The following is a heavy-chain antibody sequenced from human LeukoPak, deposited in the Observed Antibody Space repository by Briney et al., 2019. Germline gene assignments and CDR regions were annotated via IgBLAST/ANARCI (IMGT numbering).Heavy chain of an antibody. J-gene: IGHJ6*03. CDR3: AGQASIAAAGTYHYYMDV. CDR2: IYSGGST. CDR1: GFTFSSYA. D-gene: IGHD6-13*01. V-gene: IGHV3-66*04. Sequence: PGGSLRLSCAASGFTFSSYAMNWVRQAPGKGLEWVSIIYSGGSTFYADSVKGRFTISRDNSKNTLYLQMNSLRAEDTAVYYCAGQASIAAAGTYHYYMDVWGKGTTVTISS.